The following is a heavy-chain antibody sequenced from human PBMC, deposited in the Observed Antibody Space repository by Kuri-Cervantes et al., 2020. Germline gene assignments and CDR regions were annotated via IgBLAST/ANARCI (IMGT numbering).Heavy chain of an antibody. CDR3: ARDWSMEV. V-gene: IGHV3-9*01. J-gene: IGHJ6*03. CDR1: GFTFDDYA. D-gene: IGHD3-3*01. CDR2: ISWNSGSI. Sequence: GGSLRLSCAASGFTFDDYAMHWVRQAPGKGLEWVSGISWNSGSIGCADSVKGRFTISRDNAKNSLYLQMNSLRAEDTALYYCARDWSMEVWGKGTTVTVSS.